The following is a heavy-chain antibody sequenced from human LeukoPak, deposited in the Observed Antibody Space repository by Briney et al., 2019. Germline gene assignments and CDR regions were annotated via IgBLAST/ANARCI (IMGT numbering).Heavy chain of an antibody. CDR2: IYHSGST. D-gene: IGHD6-19*01. CDR3: ARPGAGYSSGWYLIDAFDI. V-gene: IGHV4-38-2*02. Sequence: SETLSLTCTVSGYSISSGYYWGWIRQPPGKGLEWIGSIYHSGSTYYNPSLKSRVTISVDKSKNQFSLKLSSVTAADTAVYYCARPGAGYSSGWYLIDAFDIWGQGTMVTVSS. J-gene: IGHJ3*02. CDR1: GYSISSGYY.